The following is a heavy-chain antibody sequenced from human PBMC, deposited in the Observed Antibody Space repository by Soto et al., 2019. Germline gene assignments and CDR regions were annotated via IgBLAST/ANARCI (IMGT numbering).Heavy chain of an antibody. CDR1: GYTLTNYD. CDR2: MNPKSGNT. CDR3: ARGFSRSNLNWFDP. Sequence: ASVKASCEASGYTLTNYDITWVRQAAGQGLEWMGWMNPKSGNTGYAQEFQGRVTMTRNTSISTAYMELSSLRSEDTAIYYCARGFSRSNLNWFDPWGLGTPVIGFS. V-gene: IGHV1-8*01. D-gene: IGHD1-1*01. J-gene: IGHJ5*02.